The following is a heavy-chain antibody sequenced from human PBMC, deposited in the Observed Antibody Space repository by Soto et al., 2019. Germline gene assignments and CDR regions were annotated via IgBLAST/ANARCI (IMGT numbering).Heavy chain of an antibody. V-gene: IGHV4-34*01. CDR3: ARVPTVQQWLVLVAAGDYYFDY. CDR2: INHSGST. J-gene: IGHJ4*02. CDR1: GGSFSGYY. Sequence: QVQLQQWGAGLLKPSETLSLTCAVYGGSFSGYYWSWIRQPPGKGLEWIGEINHSGSTNYNPSLKSRVTISVDTSKNQFSLKLSSVTAADTAVYYCARVPTVQQWLVLVAAGDYYFDYWGQGTLVTVSS. D-gene: IGHD6-19*01.